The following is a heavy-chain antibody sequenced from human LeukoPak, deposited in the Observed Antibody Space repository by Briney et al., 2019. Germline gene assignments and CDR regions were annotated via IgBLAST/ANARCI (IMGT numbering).Heavy chain of an antibody. CDR2: ISSSGYST. CDR3: AKTEYGYNFDY. CDR1: GFTFSTYA. Sequence: PGGSLRLSCAASGFTFSTYAMSWVRQGPGKGLEWVSAISSSGYSTYYANSVKGRFTISRDNSKNTLYLQMNSLRVEDTAVYYCAKTEYGYNFDYWGQGTLVTVSS. D-gene: IGHD5-18*01. V-gene: IGHV3-23*01. J-gene: IGHJ4*02.